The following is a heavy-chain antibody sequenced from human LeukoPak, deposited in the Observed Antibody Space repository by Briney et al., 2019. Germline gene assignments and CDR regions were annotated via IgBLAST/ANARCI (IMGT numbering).Heavy chain of an antibody. CDR2: LYYSGSA. V-gene: IGHV4-39*01. D-gene: IGHD3-3*01. Sequence: SETLSLTCTVSGGSISSSRYYWAWIRQSPGKGLEWIGSLYYSGSAYYNPSLKTQVTISVDTSKNQFSLKLSSVTAADTAVYFCARGSQVDDFWSGYRAPLDYWGQGTLVTVSS. CDR3: ARGSQVDDFWSGYRAPLDY. J-gene: IGHJ4*02. CDR1: GGSISSSRYY.